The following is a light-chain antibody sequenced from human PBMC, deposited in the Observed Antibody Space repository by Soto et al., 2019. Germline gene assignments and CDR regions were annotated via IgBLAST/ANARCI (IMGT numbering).Light chain of an antibody. CDR2: LGS. Sequence: DIVLTQSPLSLPVTPGEPASISCRSSQSLLHSNGNIYLDWYLQKPGQSPQLLIYLGSIRASGVPGRFSGSGSGTGFTLKITRVEAEDVGVYFWLQAIPAPPTFRLGTKVEIK. CDR3: LQAIPAPPT. J-gene: IGKJ1*01. CDR1: QSLLHSNGNIY. V-gene: IGKV2-28*01.